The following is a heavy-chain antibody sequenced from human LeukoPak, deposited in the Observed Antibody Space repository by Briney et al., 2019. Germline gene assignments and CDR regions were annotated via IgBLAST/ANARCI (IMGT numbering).Heavy chain of an antibody. D-gene: IGHD5-12*01. CDR2: IYYSGGT. CDR1: GGSISSYY. J-gene: IGHJ4*02. CDR3: ARHAGGYQPPDY. V-gene: IGHV4-59*08. Sequence: SETLSLTCTVSGGSISSYYWSWIRQSPGKGLEWIGYIYYSGGTNYNPSLKSRVTISVDTSKNQFSLNLSSVTAADTAVYYCARHAGGYQPPDYWGQGTLVTVSS.